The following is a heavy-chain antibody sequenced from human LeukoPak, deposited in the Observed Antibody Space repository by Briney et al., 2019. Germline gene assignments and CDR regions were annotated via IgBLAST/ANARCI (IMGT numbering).Heavy chain of an antibody. D-gene: IGHD3-16*01. J-gene: IGHJ4*02. Sequence: ASVKVSCKASGGTFSSYAISWVRQAPGQGLEWMGGIIPILGTANYAQKFQGRVTITADESTSTAYMELSSLRSEDTAVYYCASTPNSNYDYMDMITFGGAIDYWGQGTLVTVSS. CDR2: IIPILGTA. CDR1: GGTFSSYA. V-gene: IGHV1-69*13. CDR3: ASTPNSNYDYMDMITFGGAIDY.